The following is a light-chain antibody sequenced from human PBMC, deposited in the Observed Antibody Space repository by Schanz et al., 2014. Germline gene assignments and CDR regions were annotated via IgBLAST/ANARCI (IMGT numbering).Light chain of an antibody. Sequence: QSVLTQPASVSGSPGQSITISCTGTSSDVGSYGFVSWYQHYPGKAPKVIIYEANKRPSGVSNRFSASKSGYTASLTISGLQAEDEADYYCSSYTSSSTLGVFGGGTKLTVL. CDR2: EAN. V-gene: IGLV2-14*02. CDR1: SSDVGSYGF. J-gene: IGLJ3*02. CDR3: SSYTSSSTLGV.